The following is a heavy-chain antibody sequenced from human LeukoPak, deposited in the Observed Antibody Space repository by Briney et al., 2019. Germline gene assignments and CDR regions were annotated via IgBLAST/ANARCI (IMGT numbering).Heavy chain of an antibody. V-gene: IGHV3-7*01. CDR3: VRFMRGTIGGDN. Sequence: GGSLRLSCAASGFTVSSNYMSWVRQAPGKGLEWVANIKEDGREKYYVDSVKGRFTISRDNAKNPLYLQMNNLKAEDTAMYYCVRFMRGTIGGDNWGQGTLVTVSA. J-gene: IGHJ4*02. CDR2: IKEDGREK. D-gene: IGHD3-16*01. CDR1: GFTVSSNY.